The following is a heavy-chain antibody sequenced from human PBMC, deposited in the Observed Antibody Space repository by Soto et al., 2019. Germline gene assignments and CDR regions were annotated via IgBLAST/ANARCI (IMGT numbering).Heavy chain of an antibody. CDR2: IESKTDGGTT. CDR1: GFTFSNAW. J-gene: IGHJ3*02. CDR3: TTAGPDAFDI. V-gene: IGHV3-15*04. Sequence: EVQLVESGGGLVKPGGSLRLSCAASGFTFSNAWMSWVRQAPGKGLEWVGRIESKTDGGTTDYAAPVKGRFTISRDDSKNTLYLQMNSLKTEDTAVYYCTTAGPDAFDIWGQGTMVTVSS. D-gene: IGHD6-19*01.